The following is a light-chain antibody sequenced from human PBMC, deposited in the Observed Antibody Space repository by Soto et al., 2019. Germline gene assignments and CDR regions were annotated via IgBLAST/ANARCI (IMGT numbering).Light chain of an antibody. J-gene: IGLJ2*01. CDR1: SSDVGAYIY. CDR3: ISYADNHNLV. V-gene: IGLV2-8*01. CDR2: EVN. Sequence: QSALTQAPSASGSPGQSVTISCTGTSSDVGAYIYVSWYQQHPGTAPKLIIYEVNKRPSGVPDRFSGSRSGNTASLTVSGLQPEDAADYYCISYADNHNLVFGGGTKLTVL.